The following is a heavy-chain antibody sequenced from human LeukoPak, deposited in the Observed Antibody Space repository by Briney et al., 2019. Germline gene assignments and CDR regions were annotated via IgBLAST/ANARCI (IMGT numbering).Heavy chain of an antibody. CDR2: VSGSGGST. V-gene: IGHV3-23*01. D-gene: IGHD5-24*01. CDR3: AKAIRDGYSNFDY. J-gene: IGHJ4*02. Sequence: PGGSLRLSCAASGFTFSSYWMNWVRQAPGKGLEWVSVVSGSGGSTNYADSVKGRFTISRDNSKNTLYLQMNSLRAEDTAIYYCAKAIRDGYSNFDYWGQGTLVTVSS. CDR1: GFTFSSYW.